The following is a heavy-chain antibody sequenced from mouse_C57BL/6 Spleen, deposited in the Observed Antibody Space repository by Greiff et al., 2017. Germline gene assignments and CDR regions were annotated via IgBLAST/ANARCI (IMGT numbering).Heavy chain of an antibody. CDR1: GYTFTSYW. CDR3: ARSHDYVGRSY. CDR2: IYPGSGST. J-gene: IGHJ3*01. Sequence: QVQLKQPGAELVKPGASVKMSCKASGYTFTSYWITWVKQRPGQGLEWIGDIYPGSGSTNYNEKFKSKATLTVETSASTAYMQLSSLTSEDSAVYYCARSHDYVGRSYWGQGTLVTVSA. D-gene: IGHD2-4*01. V-gene: IGHV1-55*01.